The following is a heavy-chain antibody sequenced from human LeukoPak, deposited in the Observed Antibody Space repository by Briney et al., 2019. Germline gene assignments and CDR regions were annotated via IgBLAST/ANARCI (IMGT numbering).Heavy chain of an antibody. Sequence: GGSLRLSCAASGSTFSTHNMNWVRQAPGRGLEWVSSIDSSGRYVYNAKLVKGRFTVSRDNAKNSLFLQLNSLRADDSAVYYCVRGGTGQQRQDAYDVWGQGAMVTVSS. J-gene: IGHJ3*01. CDR2: IDSSGRYV. D-gene: IGHD6-13*01. CDR1: GSTFSTHN. V-gene: IGHV3-21*01. CDR3: VRGGTGQQRQDAYDV.